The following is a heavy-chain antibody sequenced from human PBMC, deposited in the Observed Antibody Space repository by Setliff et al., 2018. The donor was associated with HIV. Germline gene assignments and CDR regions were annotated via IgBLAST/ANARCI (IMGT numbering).Heavy chain of an antibody. CDR3: ARVVAATHYYYYYMDV. Sequence: SETLSLTCNVSGGSISSGSYYWSWNRRHAGKELEWIGNIYTSETTNYNPALKSRVTISLDTSKHHFSLNLRSVTATDTAVYYCARVVAATHYYYYYMDVWGKGTTVTVSS. CDR2: IYTSETT. V-gene: IGHV4-61*09. CDR1: GGSISSGSYY. J-gene: IGHJ6*03. D-gene: IGHD2-15*01.